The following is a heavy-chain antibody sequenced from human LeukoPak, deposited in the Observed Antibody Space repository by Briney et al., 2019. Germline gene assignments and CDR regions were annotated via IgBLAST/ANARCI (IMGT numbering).Heavy chain of an antibody. CDR2: ISYDGSNE. CDR1: GFTFNNYA. Sequence: GGSLRLSCAASGFTFNNYAMHWVRHAPGEGLEWVAVISYDGSNEYYADSVKGRFTISRDNSKNTLYLQMNSLRPEDTALYYCARGRSAYSSSPPTDSWGQGSLVTFSS. J-gene: IGHJ4*02. CDR3: ARGRSAYSSSPPTDS. D-gene: IGHD6-13*01. V-gene: IGHV3-30-3*01.